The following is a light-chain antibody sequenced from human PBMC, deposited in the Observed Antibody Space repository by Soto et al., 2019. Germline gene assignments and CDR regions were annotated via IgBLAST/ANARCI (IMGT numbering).Light chain of an antibody. CDR3: SSYTTSSTVV. J-gene: IGLJ2*01. CDR1: SSDVGGYNY. CDR2: EVS. V-gene: IGLV2-14*01. Sequence: QPVLPQPASVSGSPGQSITISCTGTSSDVGGYNYVSWYQQHPGKAPQLIIYEVSNRPSGVSSRFSGSKSGNTASLTISGLQAEDEADYYCSSYTTSSTVVFGGGTKLTVL.